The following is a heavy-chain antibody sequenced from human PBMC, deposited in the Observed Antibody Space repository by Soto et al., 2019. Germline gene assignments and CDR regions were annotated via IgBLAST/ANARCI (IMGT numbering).Heavy chain of an antibody. CDR3: AKDGAYCSSTSCYIDY. D-gene: IGHD2-2*02. J-gene: IGHJ4*02. V-gene: IGHV3-43*01. CDR1: GFTFDDYT. Sequence: GGSLRLSCAASGFTFDDYTMHWVRQAPGKGLEWVSLISWDGGSTYYADSVKGRFTISRDNSKNSLYLQMNSLRTEDTALYYCAKDGAYCSSTSCYIDYWGQGTLVTVSS. CDR2: ISWDGGST.